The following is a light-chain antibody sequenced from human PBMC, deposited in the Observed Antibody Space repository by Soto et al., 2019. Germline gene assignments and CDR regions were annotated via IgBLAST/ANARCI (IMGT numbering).Light chain of an antibody. CDR3: QQYNNWPPIT. CDR1: QSISSW. V-gene: IGKV1-5*02. Sequence: DIQFTQSPSTLSASVGDRVTIICRASQSISSWLAWYQQKPGKAPKLMISDASSLESGVPSRFSGSGAGTEFTLTISSLQSDDFAVYYCQQYNNWPPITFCQGTRLEIK. J-gene: IGKJ5*01. CDR2: DAS.